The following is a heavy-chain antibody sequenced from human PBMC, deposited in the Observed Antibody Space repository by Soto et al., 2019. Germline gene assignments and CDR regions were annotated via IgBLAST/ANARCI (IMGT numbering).Heavy chain of an antibody. CDR2: ISAYNGNT. J-gene: IGHJ6*03. CDR3: ARDATTYDFWSGYSNYYYYYMDV. Sequence: ASVKVSCKASGYTFTSYGISWVRQAPGQGLEWMGWISAYNGNTNYAQKLQGRVTMTTDTSTSTAYMELRSLRSDDTAVYYCARDATTYDFWSGYSNYYYYYMDVWGKGTTVTVSS. V-gene: IGHV1-18*01. D-gene: IGHD3-3*01. CDR1: GYTFTSYG.